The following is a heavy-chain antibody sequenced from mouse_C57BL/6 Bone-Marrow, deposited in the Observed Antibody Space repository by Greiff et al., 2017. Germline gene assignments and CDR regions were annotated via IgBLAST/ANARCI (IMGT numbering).Heavy chain of an antibody. Sequence: VQLQQPGTELVKPGASVKLSCKASGYTFTSYWMHWVKQRPGQGLEWIGNINPSNGGTNYNEKFKSKATLTVDKSSSTAYMQLSSLTSEDSAVYYCARGFCDGFYYFDYWGQGTTLTVSS. D-gene: IGHD2-3*01. V-gene: IGHV1-53*01. CDR3: ARGFCDGFYYFDY. J-gene: IGHJ2*01. CDR1: GYTFTSYW. CDR2: INPSNGGT.